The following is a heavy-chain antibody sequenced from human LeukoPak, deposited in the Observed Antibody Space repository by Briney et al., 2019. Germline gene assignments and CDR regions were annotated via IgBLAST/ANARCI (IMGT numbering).Heavy chain of an antibody. Sequence: SVKISCKASGGTFSSYAISWVRQAPGQGLEWMGGIIPIFGTANYAQKFQGRVTITTDESTSTAYMELSSLRSEDTAVYYCASHYGEGYYYYYMDVWGKGTTVTVSS. D-gene: IGHD4-17*01. J-gene: IGHJ6*03. V-gene: IGHV1-69*05. CDR1: GGTFSSYA. CDR3: ASHYGEGYYYYYMDV. CDR2: IIPIFGTA.